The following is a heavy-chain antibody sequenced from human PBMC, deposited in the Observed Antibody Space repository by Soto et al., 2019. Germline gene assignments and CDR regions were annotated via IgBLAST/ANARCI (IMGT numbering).Heavy chain of an antibody. J-gene: IGHJ4*02. CDR1: GFTFSSYS. V-gene: IGHV3-21*01. CDR3: ASTPPIAVAGYYFDY. D-gene: IGHD6-19*01. Sequence: GGSLRLSCAASGFTFSSYSMNWVRQAPGKGLEWVSSISSSSSYIYYADSVKGRFTISRDNAKNSLYLQMNSLRAEDTAVYYCASTPPIAVAGYYFDYWGQGTLVTVSS. CDR2: ISSSSSYI.